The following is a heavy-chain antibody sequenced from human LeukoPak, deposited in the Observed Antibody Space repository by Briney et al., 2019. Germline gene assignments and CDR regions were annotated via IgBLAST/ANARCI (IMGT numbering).Heavy chain of an antibody. Sequence: SVKVSCKTSGGTISSYAISWVRQDPGQGLEWMGGIIPIFGTANYAQKFQGRVTITADKSTSTAYMELSSLRSEDTAVYYCAREGMDIVVVVAAMGAFDIWGQGTMVTVSS. D-gene: IGHD2-15*01. CDR1: GGTISSYA. V-gene: IGHV1-69*06. J-gene: IGHJ3*02. CDR2: IIPIFGTA. CDR3: AREGMDIVVVVAAMGAFDI.